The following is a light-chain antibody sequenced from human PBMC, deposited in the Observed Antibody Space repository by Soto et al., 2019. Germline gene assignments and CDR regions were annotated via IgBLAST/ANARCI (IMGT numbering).Light chain of an antibody. J-gene: IGKJ4*01. CDR2: GAS. V-gene: IGKV3-15*01. CDR3: QQYQNWPLT. Sequence: ESVLTQSPGTLSLSPGERATLSCRASQTVSRMYLSWFQQKPGQAPRLLIYGASTRATGIPARFSGSGSGTEFTLSISSLQSEDVAVYYCQQYQNWPLTFGGGTKVDIK. CDR1: QTVSRMY.